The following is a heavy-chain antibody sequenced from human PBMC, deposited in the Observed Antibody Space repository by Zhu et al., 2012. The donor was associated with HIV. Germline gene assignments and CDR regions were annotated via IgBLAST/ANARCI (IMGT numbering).Heavy chain of an antibody. CDR1: RVSFSSYY. J-gene: IGHJ6*02. V-gene: IGHV4-4*07. D-gene: IGHD6-19*01. Sequence: QVQLQESGPGLAKPSETLSLTCSVSRVSFSSYYWNWIRQSAGKGLEWIGRIYSSGSTNYNPFLKSRVTMSVDTSKNQFSLKLSSVTAADTAVYYCARELGAVTGRVYYYGMDVWGQGTTVTVSS. CDR3: ARELGAVTGRVYYYGMDV. CDR2: IYSSGST.